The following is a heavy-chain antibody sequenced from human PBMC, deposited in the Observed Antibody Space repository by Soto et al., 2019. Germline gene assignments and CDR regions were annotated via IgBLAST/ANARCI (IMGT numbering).Heavy chain of an antibody. J-gene: IGHJ6*02. V-gene: IGHV4-4*02. Sequence: SETLSLTCTVSGGSISSYYWSWVRQPPGKGLEWIGEIHHSGATNYNPSLKSRVTISVDKSKNQFSLKLNSVTAADTAMFYCATQGFYRMGVWGRGTTVTAP. CDR2: IHHSGAT. CDR1: GGSISSYY. CDR3: ATQGFYRMGV.